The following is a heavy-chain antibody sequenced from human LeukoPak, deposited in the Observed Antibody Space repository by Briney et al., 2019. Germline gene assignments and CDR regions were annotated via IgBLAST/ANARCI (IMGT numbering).Heavy chain of an antibody. CDR1: GGSFSGYY. V-gene: IGHV4-34*01. D-gene: IGHD6-19*01. J-gene: IGHJ6*03. Sequence: KPSETLSLTCAVYGGSFSGYYWSWIHQPPGKVLEWIGEINHNGSTNYNPSLKSRVTISVDTSKNQFSLKLSSVTAADTAVYYCARGRIAVYYYYYYMDVWGKGTTVTVSS. CDR2: INHNGST. CDR3: ARGRIAVYYYYYYMDV.